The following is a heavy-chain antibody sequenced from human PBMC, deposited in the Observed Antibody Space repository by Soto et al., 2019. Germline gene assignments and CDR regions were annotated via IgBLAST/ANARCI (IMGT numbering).Heavy chain of an antibody. CDR2: IYYSGST. J-gene: IGHJ4*02. CDR3: AGGWRGYSCAYDY. D-gene: IGHD5-18*01. CDR1: GGSVSSGTYY. Sequence: SETLSLTCTVSGGSVSSGTYYWTWIRQPPGKGLEWIGYIYYSGSTNYNPSLKSRVTISADTSKNQFSLKLSSVTAADTAVYYCAGGWRGYSCAYDYWGQGTLVTVSS. V-gene: IGHV4-61*01.